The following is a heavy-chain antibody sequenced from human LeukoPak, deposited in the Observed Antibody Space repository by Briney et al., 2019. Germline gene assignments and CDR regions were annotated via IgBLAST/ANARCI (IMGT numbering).Heavy chain of an antibody. D-gene: IGHD6-19*01. CDR1: GYTFTSYG. CDR3: ARTTWVSSGWLRRIGYYFDY. V-gene: IGHV1-18*01. J-gene: IGHJ4*02. Sequence: ASVKVSCKASGYTFTSYGISWVRQAPGQGLEWMGWISAYNGNTNYAQKLQGRVTMTTDTSTSTAYMELRSLRSDDTAVYYCARTTWVSSGWLRRIGYYFDYWGQGTLVTVSS. CDR2: ISAYNGNT.